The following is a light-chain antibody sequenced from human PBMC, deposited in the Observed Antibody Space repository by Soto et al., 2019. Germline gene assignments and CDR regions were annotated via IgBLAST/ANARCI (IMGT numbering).Light chain of an antibody. Sequence: DIQMTQSPSTLSASVGDRVTITCRASQSISTWLAWYQQKSGKAPKLLIYEASSLGSGVPSRFRGSGSGTDFTFTISRLQPEDIATYYCQQYENLPTFGQGTRLEIK. V-gene: IGKV1-5*03. J-gene: IGKJ5*01. CDR1: QSISTW. CDR3: QQYENLPT. CDR2: EAS.